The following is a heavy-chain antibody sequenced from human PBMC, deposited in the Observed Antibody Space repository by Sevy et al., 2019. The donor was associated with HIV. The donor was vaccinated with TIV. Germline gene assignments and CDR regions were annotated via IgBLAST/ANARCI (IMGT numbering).Heavy chain of an antibody. CDR3: ARSPPIVVVPGAPSWFDP. Sequence: SQTLSLTCAVHGGSFSGYFWNWIRQPPGKGLEWIGEINHSGSTNYNPSLKSRVTISVDTSKNQFSLKLSSVTAADTAVYYCARSPPIVVVPGAPSWFDPWGQGTLVTVSS. J-gene: IGHJ5*02. CDR2: INHSGST. CDR1: GGSFSGYF. V-gene: IGHV4-34*01. D-gene: IGHD2-2*01.